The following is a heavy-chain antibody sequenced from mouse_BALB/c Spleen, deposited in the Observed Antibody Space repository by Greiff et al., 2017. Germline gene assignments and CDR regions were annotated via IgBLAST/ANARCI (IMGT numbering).Heavy chain of an antibody. J-gene: IGHJ4*01. CDR2: IDTSDSYT. V-gene: IGHV1-69*01. D-gene: IGHD2-3*01. CDR1: GYTFTDYW. Sequence: QVQLQQPGAELVMPGASVKMSCKASGYTFTDYWMHWVKQRPGQGLEWIGAIDTSDSYTSYNQKFKGKATLTVDESSSTAYMQLSSLTSEDSAVYYCARVDGYYSAMDYWGQGTSVTVSS. CDR3: ARVDGYYSAMDY.